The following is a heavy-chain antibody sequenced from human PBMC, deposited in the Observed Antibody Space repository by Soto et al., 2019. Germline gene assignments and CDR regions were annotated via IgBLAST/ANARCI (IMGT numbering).Heavy chain of an antibody. CDR1: GFNFNNYW. CDR3: ANSAVIRGSLSGVDP. J-gene: IGHJ5*02. V-gene: IGHV3-7*05. Sequence: GGSLRLSCAASGFNFNNYWMNWVRQRPGKGLEWVATIKHDGSEIYYVDSVKGRFTISRDNAKNSLYLQMDSLRPEDTAVYYCANSAVIRGSLSGVDPWGQGTLVTVSS. D-gene: IGHD3-10*01. CDR2: IKHDGSEI.